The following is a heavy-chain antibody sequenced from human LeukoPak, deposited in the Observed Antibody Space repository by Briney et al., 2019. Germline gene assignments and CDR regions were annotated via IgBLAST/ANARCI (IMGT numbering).Heavy chain of an antibody. CDR2: INHSGST. CDR3: ARFVSGVVVVPAAAGYYYFDY. D-gene: IGHD2-2*01. CDR1: GGSFSGYY. V-gene: IGHV4-34*01. Sequence: SETLSLTCAVYGGSFSGYYWSWIRQPPGKGLEWIGEINHSGSTYYNPSLKSRVTISVDTSKNQFSLKLSSVTAADTAVYYCARFVSGVVVVPAAAGYYYFDYWGQGTLVTVSS. J-gene: IGHJ4*02.